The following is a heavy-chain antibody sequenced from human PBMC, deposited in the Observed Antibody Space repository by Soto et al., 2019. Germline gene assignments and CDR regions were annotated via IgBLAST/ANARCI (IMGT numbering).Heavy chain of an antibody. CDR3: ERHSRAVRYYGMDV. D-gene: IGHD4-4*01. CDR1: GGSISSGGYY. CDR2: IYYSGST. Sequence: PSETLSLTCAVSGGSISSGGYYWSWIRQPPGKGLEWIGYIYYSGSTNYNPSLKSRVSISLGTSKNQFSLRLSSVTAADTAVYYCERHSRAVRYYGMDVWGQGTTVTVSS. V-gene: IGHV4-61*08. J-gene: IGHJ6*02.